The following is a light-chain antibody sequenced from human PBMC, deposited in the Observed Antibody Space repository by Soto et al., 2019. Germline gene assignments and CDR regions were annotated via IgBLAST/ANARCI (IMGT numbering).Light chain of an antibody. Sequence: QAVVTQEPSLTVSPGGTVTLTCGSSTGAVTSGHYPYWFQQKPGQAPRTLIYDTSNTHSWTPARFSGSLLGGKAALTLSGAQPEDEAEYYCLLSYSGARGVFGGGTKLPVL. CDR3: LLSYSGARGV. J-gene: IGLJ2*01. V-gene: IGLV7-46*01. CDR2: DTS. CDR1: TGAVTSGHY.